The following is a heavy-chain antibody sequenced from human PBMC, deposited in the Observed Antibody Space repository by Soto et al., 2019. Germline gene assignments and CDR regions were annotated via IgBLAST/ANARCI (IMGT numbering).Heavy chain of an antibody. D-gene: IGHD3-22*01. V-gene: IGHV4-59*01. CDR1: GGSISSYY. Sequence: SETLSLTCTVSGGSISSYYWSWIRQPPGKGLEWIGYIYYSGSTNYNPSLKSRVTISVDTSKNQSSLKLSSVTAADTAVYYCARERYYDSSGYLGGYYFDYWGQGTLVTVSS. CDR2: IYYSGST. J-gene: IGHJ4*02. CDR3: ARERYYDSSGYLGGYYFDY.